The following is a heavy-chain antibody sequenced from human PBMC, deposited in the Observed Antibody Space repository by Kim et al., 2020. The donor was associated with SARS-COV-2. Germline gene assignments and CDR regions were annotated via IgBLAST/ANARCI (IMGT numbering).Heavy chain of an antibody. CDR1: GGSFSGYY. J-gene: IGHJ4*02. Sequence: SETLSLTCAVYGGSFSGYYWSWIRQPPGKGLEWIGEINHSGSTNYNPSLESRVTISVDTSKNQFSLKLSSVTAADTAVYYCARTRYWGQGTLVTVSS. CDR2: INHSGST. V-gene: IGHV4-34*01. CDR3: ARTRY.